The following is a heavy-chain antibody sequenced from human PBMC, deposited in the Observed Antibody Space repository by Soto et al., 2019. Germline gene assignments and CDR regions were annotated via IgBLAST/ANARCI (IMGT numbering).Heavy chain of an antibody. V-gene: IGHV1-8*01. CDR3: ARGGYGSDGLCYVWLDQ. J-gene: IGHJ4*02. Sequence: QVQLAQSGAEVRQPGASVKVSCKTSGYTFSSYDINWVRQAAGQGLEWMGWMNPSDGKTGYAQKFQGRITMTRDTSISTAYMELTSLTSEDTAVYYCARGGYGSDGLCYVWLDQWVQGTLVTVSS. CDR2: MNPSDGKT. D-gene: IGHD2-8*01. CDR1: GYTFSSYD.